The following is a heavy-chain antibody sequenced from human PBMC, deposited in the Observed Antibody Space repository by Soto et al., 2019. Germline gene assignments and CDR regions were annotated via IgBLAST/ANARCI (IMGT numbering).Heavy chain of an antibody. D-gene: IGHD2-21*01. CDR2: ISAYNGNT. V-gene: IGHV1-18*01. CDR1: GYTFISHS. J-gene: IGHJ6*02. Sequence: ASVKVSCKSSGYTFISHSITWVRQAPGQGLEWMGRISAYNGNTNYAQKFQGRVTMTTDTSTNTAYTELKSLRSDDTAVYYCARGAFCGGAPGCRDMDVWGQGTTVTVSS. CDR3: ARGAFCGGAPGCRDMDV.